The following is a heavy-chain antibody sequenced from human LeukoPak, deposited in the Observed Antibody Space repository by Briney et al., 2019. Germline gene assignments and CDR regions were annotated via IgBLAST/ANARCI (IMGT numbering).Heavy chain of an antibody. Sequence: GGSLRLSCAASGFTFSSYSMNWVRQAPGKGLEWVSSISSSSSYIYYADSVKGRFTISRDNTKNALYLQMTSLTAEDTAVYHXAXDLXXSSWRSSGAETGFDYWGQGTLVTVSS. CDR3: AXDLXXSSWRSSGAETGFDY. CDR2: ISSSSSYI. J-gene: IGHJ4*02. CDR1: GFTFSSYS. V-gene: IGHV3-21*01. D-gene: IGHD6-13*01.